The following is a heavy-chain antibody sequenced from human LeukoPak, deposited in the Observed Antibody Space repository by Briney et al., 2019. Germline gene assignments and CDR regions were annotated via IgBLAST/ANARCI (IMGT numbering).Heavy chain of an antibody. V-gene: IGHV1-69*06. J-gene: IGHJ6*03. CDR1: GGTFSSYA. Sequence: ASVKVSCKASGGTFSSYAISWVRQAPGQGLKWMGGIIPIFGTANYAQKFQGRVTITADKSTSTAYMELSSLRSEDTAVYYCARGDTAMANYYYYYYYMDVWGKGATVTVSS. CDR3: ARGDTAMANYYYYYYYMDV. D-gene: IGHD5-18*01. CDR2: IIPIFGTA.